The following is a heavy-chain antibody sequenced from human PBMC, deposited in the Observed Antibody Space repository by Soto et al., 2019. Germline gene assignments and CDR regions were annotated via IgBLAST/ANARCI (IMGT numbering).Heavy chain of an antibody. D-gene: IGHD3-9*01. CDR3: ARGSGLRYFFWLFKDEPYYFDY. V-gene: IGHV1-8*01. CDR2: MNPNSGNT. Sequence: ASVKVSCKASGYTFTSYDINWVRQATGQGLEWMGWMNPNSGNTGYAQKFQGRVTMTRNTSISTAYMELSSLRSEDTAVYYCARGSGLRYFFWLFKDEPYYFDYCGQGSLVTVSS. CDR1: GYTFTSYD. J-gene: IGHJ4*02.